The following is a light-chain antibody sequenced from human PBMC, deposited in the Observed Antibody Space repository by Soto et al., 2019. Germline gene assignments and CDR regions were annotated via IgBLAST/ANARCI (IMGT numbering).Light chain of an antibody. V-gene: IGKV3-20*01. J-gene: IGKJ2*01. CDR1: QSVTSSY. Sequence: EIVLTQSPGTLSLSPGERATLSCRASQSVTSSYLTWYQQKPGQAPRLLILRASTRATGIPDRFSGSGSGTDFTLTISTLEPEDFAVYYCQLFGRSPLYAFGQGTKLEI. CDR2: RAS. CDR3: QLFGRSPLYA.